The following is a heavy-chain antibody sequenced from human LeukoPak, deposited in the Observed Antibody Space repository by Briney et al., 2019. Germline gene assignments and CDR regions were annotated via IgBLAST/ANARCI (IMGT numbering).Heavy chain of an antibody. CDR3: ARHLDEDYGDHLPFDY. CDR1: GFTVSSNY. CDR2: IYSGGST. V-gene: IGHV3-53*01. J-gene: IGHJ4*02. D-gene: IGHD4-17*01. Sequence: HTGGSLRLSCAASGFTVSSNYMSWVRQAPGKGLEWVSVIYSGGSTYYADSVKGRFTISRDNSKNTLYLQMNSLRAEDTAVYYCARHLDEDYGDHLPFDYWGQGTLVTVSS.